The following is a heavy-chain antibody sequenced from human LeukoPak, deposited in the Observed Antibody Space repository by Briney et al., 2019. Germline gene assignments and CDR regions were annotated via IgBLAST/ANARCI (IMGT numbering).Heavy chain of an antibody. V-gene: IGHV3-15*07. Sequence: PGGSLRLSCAASGFTFSNAWMNWVRQAPGKGLEWVGRIQSKTDGGKTDYAAPVKGRFTISRDDSKNTLYLQMNSLKTEDTAIYYCTTGIRGDWGQGTLVTVSS. CDR2: IQSKTDGGKT. CDR3: TTGIRGD. CDR1: GFTFSNAW. J-gene: IGHJ4*02. D-gene: IGHD3-3*02.